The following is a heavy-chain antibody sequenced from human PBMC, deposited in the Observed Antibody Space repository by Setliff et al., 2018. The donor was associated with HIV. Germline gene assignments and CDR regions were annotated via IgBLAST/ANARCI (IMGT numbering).Heavy chain of an antibody. CDR3: AKGRYSSGANYYYYYMDV. J-gene: IGHJ6*03. V-gene: IGHV3-23*01. CDR2: ISGSGGST. D-gene: IGHD6-19*01. Sequence: GGSLRLSCAASGFTFSSYAMSWVRQAPGKGLEWVSAISGSGGSTYYADSVKGRFTIPRDNSKNTLYLQMNSLRAEDTAVYYCAKGRYSSGANYYYYYMDVWGKGTTVTVSS. CDR1: GFTFSSYA.